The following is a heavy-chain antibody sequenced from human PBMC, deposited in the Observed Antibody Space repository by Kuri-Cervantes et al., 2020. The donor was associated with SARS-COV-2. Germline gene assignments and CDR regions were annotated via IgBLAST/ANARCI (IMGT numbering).Heavy chain of an antibody. Sequence: GESLKISCAASGFTFSSYSMNWVRQAPGKGLEWVSYISSSGSTIYYADSVKGRFTIFRDNAKNSLYLQMNSLRAEDTAVYYCARTYDFWSGYSSALIDYWGQGTLVTVSS. CDR1: GFTFSSYS. D-gene: IGHD3-3*01. J-gene: IGHJ4*02. CDR3: ARTYDFWSGYSSALIDY. V-gene: IGHV3-48*04. CDR2: ISSSGSTI.